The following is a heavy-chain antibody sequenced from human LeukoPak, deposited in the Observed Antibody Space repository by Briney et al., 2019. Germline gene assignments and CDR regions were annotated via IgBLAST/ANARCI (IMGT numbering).Heavy chain of an antibody. D-gene: IGHD6-13*01. CDR2: ISSSSSYI. CDR3: AREGGSSIYFDY. J-gene: IGHJ4*02. V-gene: IGHV3-21*01. CDR1: GFTFSSYS. Sequence: GGSLRLSCAASGFTFSSYSMNWVRQAPGKGLEWVSSISSSSSYIYYADSVKGRFTISRDNAKNSLYLQMNSLRAEDTAVYYCAREGGSSIYFDYWGQGTLVTVSS.